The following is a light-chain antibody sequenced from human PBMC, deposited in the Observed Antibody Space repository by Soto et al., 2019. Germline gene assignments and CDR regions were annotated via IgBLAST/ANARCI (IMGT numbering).Light chain of an antibody. CDR1: SSDVGAYEH. J-gene: IGLJ2*01. Sequence: QSALTQPASVSGSPGQSITISCTGTSSDVGAYEHVAWYEQHPGKAPKLIIYEVNKRPSGVPNRFSGSKSGNTASLIVSGLQAEDEAYYYCSSYAGSNTLVFGGGTKLTVL. CDR2: EVN. V-gene: IGLV2-8*01. CDR3: SSYAGSNTLV.